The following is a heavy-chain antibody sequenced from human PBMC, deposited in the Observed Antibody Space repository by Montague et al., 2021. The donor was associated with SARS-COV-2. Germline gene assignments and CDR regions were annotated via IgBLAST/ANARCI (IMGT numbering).Heavy chain of an antibody. Sequence: SETLSLTCAVSGASFSNYYWDWIRQSPCKRLEWIGEINRSGNTNVNPSLRRRVPISMDTSKTQVSLNLDFVAAADTATYYCAGGQLFATLRRGRGWKGWFDPWGPGTLVTVSS. D-gene: IGHD1-1*01. CDR2: INRSGNT. CDR3: AGGQLFATLRRGRGWKGWFDP. V-gene: IGHV4-34*01. J-gene: IGHJ5*02. CDR1: GASFSNYY.